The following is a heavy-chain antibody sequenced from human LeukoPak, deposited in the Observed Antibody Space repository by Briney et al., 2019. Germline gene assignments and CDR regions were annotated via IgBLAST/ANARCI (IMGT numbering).Heavy chain of an antibody. CDR3: ARGDGSGSYYSRLDY. CDR1: GGSFSGYY. D-gene: IGHD3-10*01. Sequence: SETLSLTCAVYGGSFSGYYWSWIRQPPGKGLEWIGEINHSGSTNYNPSLKSRVTISVDTSKNQFSLKLSSVTAADTAVYYCARGDGSGSYYSRLDYWGQGTLVTVSS. V-gene: IGHV4-34*01. J-gene: IGHJ4*02. CDR2: INHSGST.